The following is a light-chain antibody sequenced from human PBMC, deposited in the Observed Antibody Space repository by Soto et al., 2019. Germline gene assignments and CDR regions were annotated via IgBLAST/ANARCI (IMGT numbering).Light chain of an antibody. CDR1: QSLNIY. V-gene: IGKV1-39*01. CDR2: AAS. CDR3: QQSYSSPRT. Sequence: DIQMTQSPSSLSSSVGDRVTITCRASQSLNIYVNWYQQKPGKAPKLLIYAASTLHSGVASRFSGSGSGTDFTLTISSLQPEDFATYYCQQSYSSPRTFGQGTKVEVK. J-gene: IGKJ1*01.